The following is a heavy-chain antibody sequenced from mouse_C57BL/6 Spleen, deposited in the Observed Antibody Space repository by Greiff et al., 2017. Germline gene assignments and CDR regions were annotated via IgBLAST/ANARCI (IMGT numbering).Heavy chain of an antibody. Sequence: VKLVESGPGLVQPSQSLSITCTVSGFSLTGYGVHWVRQSPGKGLEWLGVIWRGESTDYNDAFMSSLSITKDNSKSQVFFNMNILQADDTAIYCCAKSYYGSSPWFAYWGQGTLVTVSA. CDR2: IWRGEST. D-gene: IGHD1-1*01. CDR3: AKSYYGSSPWFAY. J-gene: IGHJ3*01. CDR1: GFSLTGYG. V-gene: IGHV2-5*01.